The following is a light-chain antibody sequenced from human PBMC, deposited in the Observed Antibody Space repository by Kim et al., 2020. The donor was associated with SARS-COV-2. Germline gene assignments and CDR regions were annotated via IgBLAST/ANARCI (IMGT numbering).Light chain of an antibody. CDR3: QQRSDWPIT. Sequence: LSPGERATLACRASQSISSFLAWYQQKPGQAPRLLIYDASNRATGIPARFSGSGSGTDFTLSISSLEPEDFAVYYCQQRSDWPITFGPGTKVDIK. V-gene: IGKV3-11*01. CDR2: DAS. J-gene: IGKJ3*01. CDR1: QSISSF.